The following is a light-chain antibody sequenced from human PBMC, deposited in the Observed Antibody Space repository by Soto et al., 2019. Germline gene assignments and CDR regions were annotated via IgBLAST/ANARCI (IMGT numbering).Light chain of an antibody. J-gene: IGKJ3*01. CDR1: QSISDNY. V-gene: IGKV3-20*01. CDR2: GAS. Sequence: EIVLTQSPGTLSLSPGERATLSCRASQSISDNYLAWYQQKPGQSPRLLISGASIRAPGIPDRFSGSGSGTAFTLTISRLEPEDFAFYYCQQYGSSPEISFGPGTKVDIK. CDR3: QQYGSSPEIS.